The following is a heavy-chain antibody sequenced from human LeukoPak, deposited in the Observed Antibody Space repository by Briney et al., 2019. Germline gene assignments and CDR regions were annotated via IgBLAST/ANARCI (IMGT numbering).Heavy chain of an antibody. CDR1: GFTFSSYA. V-gene: IGHV3-23*01. J-gene: IGHJ3*02. Sequence: GGSLRLSCAASGFTFSSYAMSWVRQAPGKGLEWVSAISGSGGSTYYADSVKGRFTISRDNSKDTLYLQMNSLRAEDTAVYYCAKDMIVVVDAFDIWGQGTMVTVSS. D-gene: IGHD3-22*01. CDR2: ISGSGGST. CDR3: AKDMIVVVDAFDI.